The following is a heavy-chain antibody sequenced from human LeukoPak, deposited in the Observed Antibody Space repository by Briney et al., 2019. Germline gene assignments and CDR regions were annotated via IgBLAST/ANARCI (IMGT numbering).Heavy chain of an antibody. Sequence: GGSLRLSCAASGFTVSDYYMSWIRQAPGKGLEWVSYISSSGSTIYYADSVKGRFTISRDNAKNSLYLQMNSLRAEDTAVYYCARDSCGGDCYSTHWGQGTLVTVSS. CDR1: GFTVSDYY. CDR2: ISSSGSTI. V-gene: IGHV3-11*04. D-gene: IGHD2-21*02. J-gene: IGHJ4*02. CDR3: ARDSCGGDCYSTH.